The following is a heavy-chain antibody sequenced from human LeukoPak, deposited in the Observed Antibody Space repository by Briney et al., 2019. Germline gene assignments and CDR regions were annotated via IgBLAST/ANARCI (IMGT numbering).Heavy chain of an antibody. CDR3: ARDHDVDTAMVHLYFDY. CDR1: GFTFSSYS. J-gene: IGHJ4*02. Sequence: GGSLRLSCAASGFTFSSYSMNWVRQAPGKGLEWVSYISSSSSTIYYADSVKGRFTISRDNAKNSLYLQMNSLRAEDTAVYYCARDHDVDTAMVHLYFDYWGQGTLVTVSS. CDR2: ISSSSSTI. D-gene: IGHD5-18*01. V-gene: IGHV3-48*04.